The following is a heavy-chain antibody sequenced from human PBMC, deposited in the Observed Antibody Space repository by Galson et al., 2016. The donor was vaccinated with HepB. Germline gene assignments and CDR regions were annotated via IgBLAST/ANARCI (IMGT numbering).Heavy chain of an antibody. Sequence: SLRLSCAASGFTFSSYGIHWVRQAPGKGLEWVALIWYDGTNEYYADSVKGRFTISRENAKNSLYLQMNSLRAGDTAVYYCARADTVMRTYWYFDLWGRGTLVTVSS. CDR3: ARADTVMRTYWYFDL. J-gene: IGHJ2*01. CDR2: IWYDGTNE. V-gene: IGHV3-33*01. CDR1: GFTFSSYG. D-gene: IGHD5-18*01.